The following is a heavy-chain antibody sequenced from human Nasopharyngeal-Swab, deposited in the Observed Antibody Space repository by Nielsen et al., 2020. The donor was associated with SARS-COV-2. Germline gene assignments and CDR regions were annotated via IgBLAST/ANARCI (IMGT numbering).Heavy chain of an antibody. Sequence: GESLKISCAASGFPFSSYDMHWVRQATGKGLECVSAIGTAGDTYYPGSVKGRFTISRENAKNSLYLQMNSLRAGDTAVYYCAKGRADYSNPSFDNWGQGTLVTVSS. CDR1: GFPFSSYD. D-gene: IGHD4-11*01. V-gene: IGHV3-13*01. CDR3: AKGRADYSNPSFDN. J-gene: IGHJ4*02. CDR2: IGTAGDT.